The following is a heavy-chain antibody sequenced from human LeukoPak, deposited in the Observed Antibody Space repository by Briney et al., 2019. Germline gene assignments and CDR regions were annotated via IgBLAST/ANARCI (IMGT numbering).Heavy chain of an antibody. Sequence: SETLSLTCAVCGGSFSGYYWSWIRQPPGKGLEWIGEINHSGSTNYNPSLKSRVTISVDTSKNQFSLKLSSVTAADTAVYYCARGVGYSNADYWGRGTLVTVSS. V-gene: IGHV4-34*01. CDR3: ARGVGYSNADY. J-gene: IGHJ4*02. CDR2: INHSGST. D-gene: IGHD4-11*01. CDR1: GGSFSGYY.